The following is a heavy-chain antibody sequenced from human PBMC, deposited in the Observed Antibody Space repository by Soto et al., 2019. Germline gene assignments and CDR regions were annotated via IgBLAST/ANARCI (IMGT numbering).Heavy chain of an antibody. J-gene: IGHJ4*02. D-gene: IGHD3-22*01. V-gene: IGHV3-23*01. CDR2: ISGIGAT. Sequence: EVQVLESGGGLVRPGGSLRLSCAASGFAFSTYAMTWVRQAPGKGLEWVAGISGIGATYYADSVKGRFTISRDNSKNTLYLQMNSLRAEDTAVYYCAKGGDTSGYYYYFDYWGQGTLVTVSS. CDR1: GFAFSTYA. CDR3: AKGGDTSGYYYYFDY.